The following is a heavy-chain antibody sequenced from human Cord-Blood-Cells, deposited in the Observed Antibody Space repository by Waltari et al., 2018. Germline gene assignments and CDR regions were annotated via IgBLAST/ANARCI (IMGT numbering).Heavy chain of an antibody. CDR2: INYSGST. CDR3: ARGLGDILTGRSLDAFDI. D-gene: IGHD3-9*01. CDR1: GGSFTGYA. V-gene: IGHV4-34*01. J-gene: IGHJ3*02. Sequence: QVHLQQWGAGLLKPTATLSLTCAGYGGSFTGYAWSWIRQPPGQGLEWIGEINYSGSTNYNPSLKSRVTISVDTSKNQFSLKLSSVTAADTAVYYCARGLGDILTGRSLDAFDIWGQGTMVTDSS.